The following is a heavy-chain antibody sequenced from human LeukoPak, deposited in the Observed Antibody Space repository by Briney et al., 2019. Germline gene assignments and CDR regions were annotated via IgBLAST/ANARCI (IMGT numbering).Heavy chain of an antibody. D-gene: IGHD3-10*01. V-gene: IGHV4-30-4*08. CDR2: IYYSGST. CDR3: ARASFAPGGGDY. CDR1: GGSISSGSYY. Sequence: PSQTLSLTCTVSGGSISSGSYYWSWIRQPPGKGLEWIGYIYYSGSTYYNPSLKSRVTISVDTSKNQFSLKLSSVTAADTAVYYWARASFAPGGGDYWGQGTLVTVSS. J-gene: IGHJ4*02.